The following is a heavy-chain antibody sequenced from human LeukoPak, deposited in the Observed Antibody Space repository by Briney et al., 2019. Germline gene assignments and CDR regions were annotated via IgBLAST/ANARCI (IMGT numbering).Heavy chain of an antibody. J-gene: IGHJ4*02. Sequence: PGGSLGLSCAASGFTFSSYSMNWVRQAPGKGLEWVSSISSSSSYIYYADSVKGRFTISRDNAKNSLYLQMNSLRAEDTAVYYCAREHFIAVAVFDYWGQGTLVTVSS. CDR2: ISSSSSYI. D-gene: IGHD6-19*01. CDR1: GFTFSSYS. V-gene: IGHV3-21*01. CDR3: AREHFIAVAVFDY.